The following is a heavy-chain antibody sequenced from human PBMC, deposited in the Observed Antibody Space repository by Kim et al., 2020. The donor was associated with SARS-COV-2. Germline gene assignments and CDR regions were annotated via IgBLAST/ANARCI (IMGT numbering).Heavy chain of an antibody. CDR2: IIPIFGTA. Sequence: SVKVSCKASGGTFSSYAISWVRQAPGQGLEWMGGIIPIFGTANYAQKFQGRVTITADESTSTAYMELSSLRSEDTAVYYCARVGGYDGYYYYGMDVWGQGNTVTVSS. D-gene: IGHD5-12*01. CDR1: GGTFSSYA. J-gene: IGHJ6*02. V-gene: IGHV1-69*13. CDR3: ARVGGYDGYYYYGMDV.